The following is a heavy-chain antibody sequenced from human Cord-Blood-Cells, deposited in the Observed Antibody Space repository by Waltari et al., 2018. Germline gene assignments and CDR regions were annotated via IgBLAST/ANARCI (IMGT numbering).Heavy chain of an antibody. Sequence: QVQLVQSAAELKKPGASVKVSCTASGYTFTSYGISWLRQAPGQGLEWMGWISAYNGNTNYAQKLQGRVTMTTDTSTSTAYMELRSLRSDDTAVYYCASLRATINAFDIWGQGTMVTVSS. V-gene: IGHV1-18*04. D-gene: IGHD5-12*01. J-gene: IGHJ3*02. CDR2: ISAYNGNT. CDR3: ASLRATINAFDI. CDR1: GYTFTSYG.